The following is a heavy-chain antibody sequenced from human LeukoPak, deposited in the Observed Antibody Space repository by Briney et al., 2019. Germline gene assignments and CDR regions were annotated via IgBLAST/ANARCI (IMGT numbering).Heavy chain of an antibody. CDR2: INPSGGST. D-gene: IGHD6-19*01. CDR1: GYTFTSYY. J-gene: IGHJ3*02. CDR3: ARGAPLAVAGPDAFVI. Sequence: ASVKVSCKASGYTFTSYYMHWVRQAPGQGLEWMGIINPSGGSTSYAQKFQGRVTMTRDTSTSTVYMELSSLRSEDTAVYYCARGAPLAVAGPDAFVIWGQGTMVTVSS. V-gene: IGHV1-46*01.